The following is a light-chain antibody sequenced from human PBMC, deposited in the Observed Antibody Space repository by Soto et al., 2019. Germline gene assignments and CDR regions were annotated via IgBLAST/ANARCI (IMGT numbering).Light chain of an antibody. J-gene: IGKJ3*01. CDR3: QQYDSLVT. CDR1: QSISGW. CDR2: KAS. V-gene: IGKV1-5*03. Sequence: DIQMTHSPSTLSASVGDRVTITCRASQSISGWLAWYQQKPGKAPKLLIYKASSLERGVPSRFSGSGSGTEFTLTISSLQPDDFATYYCQQYDSLVTFGPGTKVDIK.